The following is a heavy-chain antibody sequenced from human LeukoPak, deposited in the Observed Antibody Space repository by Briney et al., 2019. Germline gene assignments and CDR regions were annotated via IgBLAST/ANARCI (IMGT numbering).Heavy chain of an antibody. D-gene: IGHD1-26*01. CDR3: AKDRCPVGATTAFSDY. J-gene: IGHJ4*02. V-gene: IGHV3-9*01. CDR1: RFNFDDYA. CDR2: ISWNSGST. Sequence: GGSLRQSCAASRFNFDDYAIPSVRQAPGKGLKWVPRISWNSGSTRHAHTVKGRFTISTDTAKHSLYLQMNSLRAEDTALYYCAKDRCPVGATTAFSDYWGQGTLVTVSA.